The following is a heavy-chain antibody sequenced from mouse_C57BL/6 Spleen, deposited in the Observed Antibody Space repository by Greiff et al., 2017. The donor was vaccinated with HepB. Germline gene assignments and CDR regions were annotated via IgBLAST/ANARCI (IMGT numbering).Heavy chain of an antibody. CDR2: FHPYNDDT. CDR3: ARRYDYDDGWYFDV. Sequence: QVQLKQSGAELVKPGASVKMSCKASGYTFTTYPIEWMKQNHGKSLEWIGNFHPYNDDTKYNEKFKGKATLTVEKSSSTVYLELSRLTSDDSAVYYCARRYDYDDGWYFDVWGTGTTVTVSS. V-gene: IGHV1-47*01. D-gene: IGHD2-4*01. CDR1: GYTFTTYP. J-gene: IGHJ1*03.